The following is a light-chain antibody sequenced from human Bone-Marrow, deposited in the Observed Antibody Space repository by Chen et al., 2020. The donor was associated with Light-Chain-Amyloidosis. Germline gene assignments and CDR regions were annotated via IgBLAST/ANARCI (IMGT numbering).Light chain of an antibody. CDR1: SSDVVGVNH. CDR3: SSYTITNTRV. CDR2: VVT. J-gene: IGLJ1*01. V-gene: IGLV2-14*01. Sequence: QSALPQPASVSGSPGQSITISCTGTSSDVVGVNHVSWYQQHADKVPKLMLYVVTYRPSWVPDRFYGSKSDNTASLTISVLQTEDEADYFCSSYTITNTRVCGSGTRVTVL.